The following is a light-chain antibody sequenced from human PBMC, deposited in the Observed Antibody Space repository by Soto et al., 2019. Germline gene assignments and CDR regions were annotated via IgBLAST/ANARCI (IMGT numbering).Light chain of an antibody. CDR3: QQYYSYPLT. V-gene: IGKV1-5*03. Sequence: DIQMTQSPSTLSGSVGDRVTITCRASRTISSWLAWYQQKPGKAPKLLIYKASTLKSGVPSRFSGSGSGTDFTLTISCLQSEDFATYYCQQYYSYPLTFGGGTKVDIK. CDR1: RTISSW. CDR2: KAS. J-gene: IGKJ4*01.